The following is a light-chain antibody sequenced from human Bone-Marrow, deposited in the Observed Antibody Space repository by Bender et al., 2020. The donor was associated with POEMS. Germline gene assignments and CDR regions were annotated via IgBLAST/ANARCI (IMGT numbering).Light chain of an antibody. J-gene: IGLJ3*02. CDR3: QSTDSSGAWV. Sequence: SYELTQPPSVSVSPGQTARITCSGDGLPKKYAYWYQQKPVQAPVMIIYKDNERPSGISERISGSTSGTIVTLTINGVQAEDEADYYCQSTDSSGAWVFGGGTKLTVL. CDR1: GLPKKY. CDR2: KDN. V-gene: IGLV3-25*03.